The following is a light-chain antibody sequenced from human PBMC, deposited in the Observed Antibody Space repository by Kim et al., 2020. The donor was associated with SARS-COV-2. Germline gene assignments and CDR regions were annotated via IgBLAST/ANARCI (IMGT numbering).Light chain of an antibody. CDR3: QTWGTGIVV. Sequence: ASVKLTRTLSSGHSSYAIAWHQQQPEKGPRYLMKLNSDGSHSKGDGIPDRFSGSSSGAERYLTISSLQSEDEADYYCQTWGTGIVVFGGGTQLTVL. V-gene: IGLV4-69*01. J-gene: IGLJ2*01. CDR1: SGHSSYA. CDR2: LNSDGSH.